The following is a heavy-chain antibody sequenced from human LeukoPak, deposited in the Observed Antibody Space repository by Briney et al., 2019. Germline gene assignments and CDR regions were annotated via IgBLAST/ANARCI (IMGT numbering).Heavy chain of an antibody. CDR1: GVSISSYY. D-gene: IGHD1-26*01. J-gene: IGHJ5*02. V-gene: IGHV4-59*12. Sequence: PSETLSLTCTVSGVSISSYYWSWIRQPPGKGLEWIGYIYYSGSTNYNPSLKSRVTISVDTSKNQFSLKLISVTAADTAVYYCARGQGATVPQVGKNWFDPWGQGTRVIVSS. CDR2: IYYSGST. CDR3: ARGQGATVPQVGKNWFDP.